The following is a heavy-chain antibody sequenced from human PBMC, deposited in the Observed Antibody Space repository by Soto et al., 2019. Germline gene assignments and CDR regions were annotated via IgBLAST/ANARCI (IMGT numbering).Heavy chain of an antibody. J-gene: IGHJ4*02. V-gene: IGHV1-3*01. CDR1: GYTFTSYA. CDR2: INAGNGNT. CDR3: AKVFSSGWYFDY. Sequence: GASVKVSCKASGYTFTSYAMHWVRQAPGQRLEWMGWINAGNGNTKYSHKFQGRVTITRDTSASTAYMELSSLRSEDTAVYYCAKVFSSGWYFDYWGQGTLVTVSS. D-gene: IGHD6-19*01.